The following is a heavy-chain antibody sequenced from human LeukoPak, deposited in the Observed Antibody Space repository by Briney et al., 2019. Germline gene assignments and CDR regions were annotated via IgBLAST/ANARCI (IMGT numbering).Heavy chain of an antibody. J-gene: IGHJ6*03. CDR3: ARAVHDDLNYYYYMDV. V-gene: IGHV1-69*05. Sequence: SVKVSCKASGGTFNSYAISWVRQAPGQGLEWMGRIIPIFGTANYAQKFQGRVTITTDESTSTAYMELSSLRSEDTAVYYCARAVHDDLNYYYYMDVWGKGTTVTVSS. CDR2: IIPIFGTA. CDR1: GGTFNSYA. D-gene: IGHD3-3*01.